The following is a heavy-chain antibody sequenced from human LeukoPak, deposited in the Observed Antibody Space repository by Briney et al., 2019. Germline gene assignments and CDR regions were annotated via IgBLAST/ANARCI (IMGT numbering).Heavy chain of an antibody. V-gene: IGHV3-7*01. CDR2: IKQDGSEK. CDR1: GFTFSSYW. CDR3: AREVRVMTTVTIFDY. J-gene: IGHJ4*02. Sequence: GGSLRLSCAASGFTFSSYWMSWVRQAPGKGLEWVANIKQDGSEKYYVDSVKGRFTISRDNARNSLYLQMNSLRAEDTAVYYCAREVRVMTTVTIFDYRGQGTLVTASS. D-gene: IGHD4-17*01.